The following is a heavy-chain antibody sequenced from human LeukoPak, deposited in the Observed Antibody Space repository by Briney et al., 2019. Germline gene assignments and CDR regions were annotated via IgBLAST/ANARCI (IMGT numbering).Heavy chain of an antibody. V-gene: IGHV4-34*01. CDR1: GFSVSDNY. CDR3: ARTGYSYGSKDP. D-gene: IGHD5-18*01. CDR2: INHSGST. Sequence: GSLRLSCAASGFSVSDNYMSWVRQPPGKGLEWIGEINHSGSTNYNPSLKSRVTISVDTSKNQFSLKLSSVTAADTAVYYCARTGYSYGSKDPWGQGTLVTVSS. J-gene: IGHJ5*02.